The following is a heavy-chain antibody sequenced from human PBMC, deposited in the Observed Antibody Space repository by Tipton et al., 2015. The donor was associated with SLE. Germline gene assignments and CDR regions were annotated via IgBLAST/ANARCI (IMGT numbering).Heavy chain of an antibody. D-gene: IGHD1-26*01. Sequence: GSLRLSCGASGFTFSNYGMHWVRQAPGKGLEWLTFIQNDGSNKYYADSVKGRFTISRDNSKNTLYLQMNSLRAEDTAVYYCVGELLPYYGMDVWGQGTTVTVSS. CDR3: VGELLPYYGMDV. V-gene: IGHV3-30*02. CDR2: IQNDGSNK. CDR1: GFTFSNYG. J-gene: IGHJ6*02.